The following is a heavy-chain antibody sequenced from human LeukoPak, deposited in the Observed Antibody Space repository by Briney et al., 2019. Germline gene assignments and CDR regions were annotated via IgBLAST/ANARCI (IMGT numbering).Heavy chain of an antibody. D-gene: IGHD4-23*01. Sequence: PGGSLRLSCAASGFTFSSYSMNWVRQAPGKGLEWVSSISSSSSYISYADSVKGRFTISRDNAKNSLYLQMNSLRAEDTAVYYCARSGGGFWGQGTMVTVSS. V-gene: IGHV3-21*01. CDR3: ARSGGGF. CDR1: GFTFSSYS. CDR2: ISSSSSYI. J-gene: IGHJ3*01.